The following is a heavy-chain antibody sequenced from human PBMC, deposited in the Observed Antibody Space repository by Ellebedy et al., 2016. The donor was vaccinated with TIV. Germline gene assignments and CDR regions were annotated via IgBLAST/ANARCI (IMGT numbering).Heavy chain of an antibody. CDR1: GYTFTSFW. J-gene: IGHJ3*02. Sequence: GESLKISCKGSGYTFTSFWIGWVRHMPGEGLEWMGIINPGDSDIRYSPSFQGQVTISADKSISTAYLQWSSLKASDTAIYYCARHKSGSFRSAFDIWGQGTMVTVSS. CDR3: ARHKSGSFRSAFDI. CDR2: INPGDSDI. D-gene: IGHD1-26*01. V-gene: IGHV5-51*01.